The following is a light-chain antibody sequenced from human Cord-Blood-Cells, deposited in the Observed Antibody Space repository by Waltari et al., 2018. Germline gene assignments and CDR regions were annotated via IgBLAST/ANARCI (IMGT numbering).Light chain of an antibody. CDR1: QSISSW. V-gene: IGKV1-5*01. CDR3: QQYNSYSPWT. J-gene: IGKJ1*01. CDR2: DAS. Sequence: DIQMNQSPSTLSASVGDRVTITCRASQSISSWLAWYQQKPGKAPKLLIYDASSLESGVPTRFSGSGSGTEFTLTISSLQPDDFATYYCQQYNSYSPWTFGQGTKVEIK.